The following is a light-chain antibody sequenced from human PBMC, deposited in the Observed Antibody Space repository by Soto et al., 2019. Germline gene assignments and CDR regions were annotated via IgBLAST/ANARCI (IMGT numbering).Light chain of an antibody. V-gene: IGLV2-14*03. CDR1: SSDVGGYNY. CDR3: SSYTSSSTLPYV. J-gene: IGLJ1*01. Sequence: QSALTQPASVSGSPGQSITISCTGTSSDVGGYNYVSWYQHHPGKAPKLMIYDVSNRPSVFSNRFSRSKSGNTASLTISGLQVEEEADYYCSSYTSSSTLPYVFGTGTKLTVL. CDR2: DVS.